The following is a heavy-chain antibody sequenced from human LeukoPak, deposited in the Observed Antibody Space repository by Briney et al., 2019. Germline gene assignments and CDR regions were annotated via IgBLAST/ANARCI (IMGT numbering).Heavy chain of an antibody. CDR1: GDSISRYY. D-gene: IGHD5-18*01. CDR2: IYYSGSI. CDR3: AIVCLFEGYSYGARKYYFDY. Sequence: SETLSLTCTVFGDSISRYYWSWIWQPPGKGLEWIGYIYYSGSINYNPSLKSRVTISVDTSKNQFSLKLSSVTAADTAVYYCAIVCLFEGYSYGARKYYFDYWGQGTLVTVSS. J-gene: IGHJ4*02. V-gene: IGHV4-59*01.